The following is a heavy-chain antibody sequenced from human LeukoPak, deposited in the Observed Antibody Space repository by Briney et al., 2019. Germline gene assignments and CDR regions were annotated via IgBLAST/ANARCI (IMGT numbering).Heavy chain of an antibody. CDR3: LTIVETDLDAFDI. J-gene: IGHJ3*02. D-gene: IGHD2-21*01. CDR1: GFTFRKYW. V-gene: IGHV3-74*01. CDR2: INPDDGST. Sequence: GGSLRLSCAGSGFTFRKYWLHWVRQAPGKGLVWVSRINPDDGSTSYADSVKGRFTISRDNAKSTLYLQMNSLRAEDTAVYYCLTIVETDLDAFDIWGQGTKVTVSS.